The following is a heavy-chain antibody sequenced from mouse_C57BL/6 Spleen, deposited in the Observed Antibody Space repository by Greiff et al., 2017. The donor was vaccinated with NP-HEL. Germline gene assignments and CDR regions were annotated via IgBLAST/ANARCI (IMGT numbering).Heavy chain of an antibody. V-gene: IGHV1-53*01. D-gene: IGHD2-3*01. CDR3: ARSGYYSWFAY. Sequence: QVQLQQSGTELVKPGASVKLSCKASGYTFTSYWMHWVKQRPGQGLEWIGNLNPSNGGTKYNEKFTSKATLTVDKSSSTAYMQLSSLTSEDAAVYYCARSGYYSWFAYWGKGTLVTVSA. J-gene: IGHJ3*01. CDR1: GYTFTSYW. CDR2: LNPSNGGT.